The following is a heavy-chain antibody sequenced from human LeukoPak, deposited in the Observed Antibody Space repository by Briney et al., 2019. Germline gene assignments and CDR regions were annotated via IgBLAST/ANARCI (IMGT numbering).Heavy chain of an antibody. J-gene: IGHJ3*01. D-gene: IGHD3-3*01. Sequence: PGGSLRLSXAASGFTFNNYGVYWVRQAPGKGLEWVVFIRYDSSHEYYADSVKGRFTISRDNSKNTVYLQMNSLRDEDTAVYYCAKERVTTIFGVIINAFDVWGQGTMVTVSS. CDR3: AKERVTTIFGVIINAFDV. CDR2: IRYDSSHE. CDR1: GFTFNNYG. V-gene: IGHV3-30*02.